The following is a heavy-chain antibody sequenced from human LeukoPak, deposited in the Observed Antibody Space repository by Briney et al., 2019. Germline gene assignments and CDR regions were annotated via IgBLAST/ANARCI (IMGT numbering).Heavy chain of an antibody. V-gene: IGHV1-2*02. J-gene: IGHJ4*02. CDR3: TRGGWLVK. CDR2: IIPNSGDT. CDR1: GYTFTDYY. D-gene: IGHD6-19*01. Sequence: GASVKVSCKASGYTFTDYYIHWVRQAPGQGLEWMGWIIPNSGDTSYAQKFQGRVTMTRDTSISSAYMELSRLRSDDMAVYYCTRGGWLVKWGQGTLVTVSS.